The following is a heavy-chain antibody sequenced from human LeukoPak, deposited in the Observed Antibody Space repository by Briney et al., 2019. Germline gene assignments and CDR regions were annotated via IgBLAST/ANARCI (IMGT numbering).Heavy chain of an antibody. CDR1: GYTFTSYY. CDR3: ARDQEGHYYDSSGRSWFDP. D-gene: IGHD3-22*01. CDR2: INPSGGST. V-gene: IGHV1-46*01. J-gene: IGHJ5*02. Sequence: ASVKVSCKASGYTFTSYYMHWVRQAPGQGLEWMGIINPSGGSTSYAQKFQGRVTMTRDTSTSTVYMELSSLRSEDTAVYYCARDQEGHYYDSSGRSWFDPWGQGTLVTVSS.